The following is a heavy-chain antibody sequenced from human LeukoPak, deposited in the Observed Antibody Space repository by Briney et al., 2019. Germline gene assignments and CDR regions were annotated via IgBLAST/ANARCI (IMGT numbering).Heavy chain of an antibody. CDR3: ARMGDYYDSSGHNWFDP. D-gene: IGHD3-22*01. J-gene: IGHJ5*02. V-gene: IGHV4-30-4*01. Sequence: PSQTLSLTCTVSGGSISSGDYYWSWIRQPPGKGLEWIGYIYYSGSTYYNPSLKSRVTISVDTSKNQFSLKLSSVTAADTAMYYCARMGDYYDSSGHNWFDPWGQGTLVTVSS. CDR1: GGSISSGDYY. CDR2: IYYSGST.